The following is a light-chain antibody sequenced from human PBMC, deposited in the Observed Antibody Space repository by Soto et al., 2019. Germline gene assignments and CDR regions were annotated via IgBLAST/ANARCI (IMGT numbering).Light chain of an antibody. Sequence: IQMTQSPSTLSASVGDRVTITCRASQSISSWLAWYQQKPGKAPKLLIYDASSLESGVPSRFSGSGSGTEFTLTISSLQPDDFATYYCQQYNSYSWPFGQGTKVEIK. J-gene: IGKJ1*01. CDR2: DAS. V-gene: IGKV1-5*01. CDR3: QQYNSYSWP. CDR1: QSISSW.